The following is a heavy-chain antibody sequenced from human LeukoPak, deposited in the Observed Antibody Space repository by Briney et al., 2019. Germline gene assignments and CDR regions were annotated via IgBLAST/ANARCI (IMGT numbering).Heavy chain of an antibody. Sequence: PGGSLRLSCAASGFTFSSYSMNWVRQAPGKGLEWVSYISSSGSIIYYADSVKGRFTISRDNAKNSLYLQMNSLRAEDTAVYYCARGAYESSGRFEYWGQGTLVTVSS. J-gene: IGHJ4*02. CDR1: GFTFSSYS. CDR3: ARGAYESSGRFEY. CDR2: ISSSGSII. D-gene: IGHD3-22*01. V-gene: IGHV3-48*04.